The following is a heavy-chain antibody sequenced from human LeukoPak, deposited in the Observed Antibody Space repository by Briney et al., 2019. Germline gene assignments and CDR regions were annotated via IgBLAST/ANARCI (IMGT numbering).Heavy chain of an antibody. Sequence: PSETLSLTCAVYGGSFSGYYWSWIRQPPGKGLEWIGEINHSGSTHYNPSLKSRVTISVDTSKNQFSLKVSSVTAADTAVYHCARADGYGDHEYFDYWGQGTLVTVSS. J-gene: IGHJ4*02. CDR1: GGSFSGYY. CDR3: ARADGYGDHEYFDY. D-gene: IGHD4-17*01. CDR2: INHSGST. V-gene: IGHV4-34*01.